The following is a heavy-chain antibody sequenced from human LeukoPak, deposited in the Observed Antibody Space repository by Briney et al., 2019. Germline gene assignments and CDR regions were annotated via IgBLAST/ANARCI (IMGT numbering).Heavy chain of an antibody. CDR1: GGSFSGYY. D-gene: IGHD1-26*01. V-gene: IGHV4-34*01. CDR2: INHSGST. CDR3: ARHGIIGWPRRTKYYFDY. Sequence: SETLSLTCAVYGGSFSGYYWSWIRQPPGKGLEWIGEINHSGSTNYNPSLKSRVTISVDTSKNQFSLKLSSVTAADTAVYYCARHGIIGWPRRTKYYFDYWGQGTLVTVSS. J-gene: IGHJ4*02.